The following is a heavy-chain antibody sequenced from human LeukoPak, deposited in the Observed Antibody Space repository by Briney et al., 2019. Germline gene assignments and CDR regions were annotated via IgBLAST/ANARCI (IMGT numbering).Heavy chain of an antibody. D-gene: IGHD5-18*01. CDR1: GFTFSHYS. V-gene: IGHV3-21*01. CDR3: ARVSFSRLDTAHLAADY. J-gene: IGHJ4*02. CDR2: FGSDLSSR. Sequence: GGSLRLSCAGSGFTFSHYSMNWVRQAPGKGLEWVASFGSDLSSRSVADSLKGRFTISRDNAKNSLYLQMNSLRAEDTAVYYCARVSFSRLDTAHLAADYWGQGTLVTVSS.